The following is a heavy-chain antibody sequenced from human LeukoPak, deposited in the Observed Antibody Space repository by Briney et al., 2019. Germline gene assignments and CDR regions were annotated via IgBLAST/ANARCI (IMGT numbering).Heavy chain of an antibody. CDR3: ARSHGYSSSWHFDY. D-gene: IGHD6-13*01. CDR1: GFTFSSYA. CDR2: ISYDGSNK. V-gene: IGHV3-30-3*01. Sequence: PGGSLRLSCAASGFTFSSYAMSWVRQAPGKGLEWVAVISYDGSNKYYADSVKGRFTISRDNSKNTLYLQMNSLRAEDTAVYYCARSHGYSSSWHFDYWGQGTLVTVSS. J-gene: IGHJ4*02.